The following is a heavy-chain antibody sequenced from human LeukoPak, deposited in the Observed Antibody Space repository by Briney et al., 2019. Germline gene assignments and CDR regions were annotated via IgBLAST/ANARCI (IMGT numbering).Heavy chain of an antibody. CDR2: IYSSGNT. D-gene: IGHD3-3*01. J-gene: IGHJ5*02. CDR1: GGSISTTNYY. Sequence: PSETLSLTCTVTGGSISTTNYYWGWIRQPPGRDLEWIGSIYSSGNTYYNPSLESRVTISVDTSKNQLSLKLTSATAADTSVYYCARHSGLRSPFDPWGQGTLVTVSS. CDR3: ARHSGLRSPFDP. V-gene: IGHV4-39*01.